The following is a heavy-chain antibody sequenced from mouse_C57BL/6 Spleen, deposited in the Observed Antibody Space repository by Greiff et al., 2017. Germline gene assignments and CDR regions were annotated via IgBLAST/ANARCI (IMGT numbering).Heavy chain of an antibody. J-gene: IGHJ4*01. CDR2: IYPGSGST. Sequence: QVQLQQPGAELVKPGASVKMSCKASGYTFTSYWITWVKQRPGQGLEWIGDIYPGSGSTNYNEKFKSKATLTVDTSSSTAYMQLSSLTSEDSAVYYCARWDYGRNYYAMDDWGQGTSVTVSS. CDR1: GYTFTSYW. V-gene: IGHV1-55*01. CDR3: ARWDYGRNYYAMDD. D-gene: IGHD1-1*01.